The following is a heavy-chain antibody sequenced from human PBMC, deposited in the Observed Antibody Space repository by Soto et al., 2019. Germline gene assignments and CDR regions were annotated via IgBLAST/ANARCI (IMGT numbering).Heavy chain of an antibody. CDR2: IIPIFGTA. J-gene: IGHJ4*02. Sequence: SVKVSCKASGGTFSSYAISWVRQAPGQGLEWMGGIIPIFGTANYAQKFQGRVTITADESTSTAYMELSSLRSEDTAVYYCARVTGYSSGWYGSYFYYWGQGTLVTVSS. V-gene: IGHV1-69*13. D-gene: IGHD6-19*01. CDR1: GGTFSSYA. CDR3: ARVTGYSSGWYGSYFYY.